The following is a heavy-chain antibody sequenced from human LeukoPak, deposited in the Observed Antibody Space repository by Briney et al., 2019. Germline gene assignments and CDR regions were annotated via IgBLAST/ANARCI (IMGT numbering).Heavy chain of an antibody. D-gene: IGHD6-6*01. CDR2: INHSGSN. J-gene: IGHJ4*02. V-gene: IGHV4-34*01. CDR3: GRDLGIAARPDY. Sequence: SETLSLTCAVYGGSFSGYYWSWIRQPPGKGLEWIGEINHSGSNYYNPSLKSRVTISVDTSKNQFSLRLSPVTAADPAVYHCGRDLGIAARPDYWGQGTLVTVSS. CDR1: GGSFSGYY.